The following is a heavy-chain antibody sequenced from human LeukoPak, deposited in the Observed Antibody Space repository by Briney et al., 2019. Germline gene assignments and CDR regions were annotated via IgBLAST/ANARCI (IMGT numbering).Heavy chain of an antibody. V-gene: IGHV3-30*02. CDR1: GFKLSRNG. J-gene: IGHJ4*02. Sequence: PGGSLRLSCVASGFKLSRNGMHWVRQAPGKGLEWVAFMRYDATKAFYGDSVRGRFTTSRDDSKNTLYLQMNNLRHEDSAVYFCARDFDDINGDYYYIPDFWGQGVLVTVSS. CDR2: MRYDATKA. D-gene: IGHD3-22*01. CDR3: ARDFDDINGDYYYIPDF.